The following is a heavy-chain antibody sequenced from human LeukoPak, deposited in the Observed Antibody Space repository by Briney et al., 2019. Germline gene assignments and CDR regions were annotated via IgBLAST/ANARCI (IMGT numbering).Heavy chain of an antibody. CDR2: IYYSGRT. D-gene: IGHD3-22*01. J-gene: IGHJ3*02. V-gene: IGHV4-59*08. CDR1: GDSITSHY. Sequence: SETLSLTCTVSGDSITSHYWSWIRQAPGKGRECIGFIYYSGRTKYNPSLQSRVTISLDTSEKKFSLKVTSVTAADTAVYYCTRLLDNDSSGDPDTFDMWGQGTVVTVSS. CDR3: TRLLDNDSSGDPDTFDM.